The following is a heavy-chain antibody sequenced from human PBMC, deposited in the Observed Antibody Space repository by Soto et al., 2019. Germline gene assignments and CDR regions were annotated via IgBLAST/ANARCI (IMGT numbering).Heavy chain of an antibody. CDR1: GGSFSGYY. CDR3: ARGGWELLPRY. D-gene: IGHD1-26*01. J-gene: IGHJ4*02. V-gene: IGHV4-34*01. Sequence: LETLSLTCAVYGGSFSGYYWIWIRQPPGKGLEWIGEVNHSGSTNYNPSLKSRVTISVDTSKNKFSLKLSSVAAADTAVYYCARGGWELLPRYWGQGPTVTVSS. CDR2: VNHSGST.